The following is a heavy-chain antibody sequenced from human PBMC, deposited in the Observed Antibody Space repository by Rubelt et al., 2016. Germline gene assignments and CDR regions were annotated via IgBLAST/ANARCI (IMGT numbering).Heavy chain of an antibody. CDR2: IWYDGSNK. J-gene: IGHJ3*02. Sequence: SSYGMHWVRQAPGKGLEWVAVIWYDGSNKYYADSVKGRFTISRDNSKNTLYLQMNSLRAEDTAVYYCARQTRGYYDFWSGYFSGAFDIWGQGTMVTVSS. V-gene: IGHV3-33*01. D-gene: IGHD3-3*01. CDR3: ARQTRGYYDFWSGYFSGAFDI. CDR1: SSYG.